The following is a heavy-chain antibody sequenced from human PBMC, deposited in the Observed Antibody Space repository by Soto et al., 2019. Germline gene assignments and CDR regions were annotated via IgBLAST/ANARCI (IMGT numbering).Heavy chain of an antibody. CDR2: IYYSGST. D-gene: IGHD6-13*01. Sequence: SETLSLTCTVSGGSISSYYWSWIGQAPGKGLEWIGYIYYSGSTNYNPSFKSRVTISVDTSKNQFSLKLSSVTAADTAVYYCARCKYGQLVRYWFDPWGQGTLVTVSS. V-gene: IGHV4-59*01. CDR3: ARCKYGQLVRYWFDP. J-gene: IGHJ5*02. CDR1: GGSISSYY.